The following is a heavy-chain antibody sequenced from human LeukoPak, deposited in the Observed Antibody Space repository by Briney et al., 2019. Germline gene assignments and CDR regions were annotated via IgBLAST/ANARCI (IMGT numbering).Heavy chain of an antibody. CDR2: IYYSGST. D-gene: IGHD2/OR15-2a*01. CDR3: ARDFTFD. CDR1: GGSFSGYY. V-gene: IGHV4-34*01. Sequence: SETLSLTCAVYGGSFSGYYWSWIRQPPGKGLEWIGSIYYSGSTYYNPSLKSRVTISVDTSRNQFSLKLSSVTAADTAVYYCARDFTFDWGQGTLVTVSS. J-gene: IGHJ4*02.